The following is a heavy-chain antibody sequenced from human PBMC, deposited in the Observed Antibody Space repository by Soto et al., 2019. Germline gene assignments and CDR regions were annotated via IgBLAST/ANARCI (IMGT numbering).Heavy chain of an antibody. J-gene: IGHJ5*01. V-gene: IGHV5-51*01. D-gene: IGHD3-16*01. CDR1: GYSFSTYL. CDR2: IYPGDSST. Sequence: GESLKISCKASGYSFSTYLICWVRQVPVKGLEWMATIYPGDSSTLYSPPFQGQVTISADKSTNTVSLQWSSLRASDTGIYYCAVWGGEGRGHFEPWGQGTLVTVSS. CDR3: AVWGGEGRGHFEP.